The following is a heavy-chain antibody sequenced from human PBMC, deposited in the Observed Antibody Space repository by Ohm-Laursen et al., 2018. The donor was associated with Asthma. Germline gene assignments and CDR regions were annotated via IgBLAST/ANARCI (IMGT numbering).Heavy chain of an antibody. Sequence: SVKVSCKASGYTFTSYYMHWVRQAPGQGLEWMGIINPSGGSTSYAQKFQGRVTMTRDTSTSTVYMELSSLRSDDTAVYYCARDTWSVSGIGYYYYYGMDVWGQGTTVTVSS. CDR3: ARDTWSVSGIGYYYYYGMDV. V-gene: IGHV1-46*01. D-gene: IGHD3-3*01. CDR2: INPSGGST. J-gene: IGHJ6*02. CDR1: GYTFTSYY.